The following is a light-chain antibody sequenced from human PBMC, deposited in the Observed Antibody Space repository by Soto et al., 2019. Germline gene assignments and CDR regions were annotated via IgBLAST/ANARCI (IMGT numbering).Light chain of an antibody. Sequence: EIVLTQSPATLSLSPGERATLSCRASQSVSSYLAWYQQKPGQAPRLLIYDASNRATGIPARFSGSGSGTDFTLTISSRGPEDSAVYYCQQRSNWPPEGTFGGGTTVEIK. CDR3: QQRSNWPPEGT. CDR1: QSVSSY. V-gene: IGKV3-11*01. J-gene: IGKJ4*01. CDR2: DAS.